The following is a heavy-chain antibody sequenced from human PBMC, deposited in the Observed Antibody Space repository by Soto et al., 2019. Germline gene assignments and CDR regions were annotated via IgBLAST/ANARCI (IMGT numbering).Heavy chain of an antibody. J-gene: IGHJ4*02. V-gene: IGHV4-61*03. CDR3: AREYSNSPEAFDF. Sequence: SLTCTVSGVSVNNDNYYWSWIRQPPGKGLEWIGYIYYTGSTTYNPSLKSRVTISLDTSRNHFSLSLSSVTAADTAVFYCAREYSNSPEAFDFWGRGTLVTVSS. CDR1: GVSVNNDNYY. D-gene: IGHD6-6*01. CDR2: IYYTGST.